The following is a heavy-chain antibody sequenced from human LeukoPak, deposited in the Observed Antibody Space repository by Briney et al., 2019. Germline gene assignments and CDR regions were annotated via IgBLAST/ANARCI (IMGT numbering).Heavy chain of an antibody. CDR3: ARTITIYGGEFDP. D-gene: IGHD3-3*01. Sequence: KPGGSLRLSCAASGFTFSSYSMNWARQAPGKGLEWVSSISSSSSYIYYADSVKGRFTISRDNAKNSLYLQMNSLRAEDTAVYYCARTITIYGGEFDPWGQGTLVTISS. CDR1: GFTFSSYS. CDR2: ISSSSSYI. J-gene: IGHJ5*02. V-gene: IGHV3-21*01.